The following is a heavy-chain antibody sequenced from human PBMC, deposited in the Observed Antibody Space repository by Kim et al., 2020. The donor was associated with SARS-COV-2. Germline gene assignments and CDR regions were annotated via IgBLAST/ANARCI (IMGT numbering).Heavy chain of an antibody. J-gene: IGHJ3*02. D-gene: IGHD1-1*01. Sequence: PSFQGQVTSSADKSSSTAYLQWSSLKASDTAMYYCARGTLRLERGAFDIWGQGTMVTVSS. V-gene: IGHV5-51*01. CDR3: ARGTLRLERGAFDI.